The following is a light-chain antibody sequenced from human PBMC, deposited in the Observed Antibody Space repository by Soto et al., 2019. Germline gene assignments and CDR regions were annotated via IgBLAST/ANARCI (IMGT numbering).Light chain of an antibody. CDR3: HQYNDWPQT. V-gene: IGKV3-15*01. J-gene: IGKJ1*01. CDR1: RSVSSS. Sequence: IVMTQSPGTLSVSPGEGATLSCRASRSVSSSLAWYQQKPGQAPRLLIFGASTRAAGIPARFSGSGSGTDFTLTISSLQSVDFAFYYCHQYNDWPQTFGQGTKVEIK. CDR2: GAS.